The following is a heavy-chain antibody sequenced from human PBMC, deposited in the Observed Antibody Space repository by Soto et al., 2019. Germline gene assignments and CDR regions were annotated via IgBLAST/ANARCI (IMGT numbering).Heavy chain of an antibody. CDR1: GYSFTSYW. CDR3: ARLGCSSTSCYSYYYYGMDV. Sequence: GESLKIPCKGSGYSFTSYWIGWVRQMPGKGLEWMGIIYPGDSDTRYSPSFQGQVTISADKSISTAYLQWSSLKASDTAMYYCARLGCSSTSCYSYYYYGMDVWGQGTTVTVSS. D-gene: IGHD2-2*01. V-gene: IGHV5-51*01. J-gene: IGHJ6*02. CDR2: IYPGDSDT.